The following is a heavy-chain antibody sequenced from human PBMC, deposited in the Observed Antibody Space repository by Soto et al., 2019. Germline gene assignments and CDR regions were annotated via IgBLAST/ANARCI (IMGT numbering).Heavy chain of an antibody. CDR1: GFTFSSYA. CDR3: AKDLYYDFWSGYSYYFDY. J-gene: IGHJ4*02. V-gene: IGHV3-23*01. CDR2: ISGSGGST. D-gene: IGHD3-3*01. Sequence: EVQLLESGGGLVQPGGSLRLSCAASGFTFSSYAMSWVRQAPGKGLEWVSAISGSGGSTYYADSVKGRFTISRDNSKNTLYLQMNSLRAEDTAVYYCAKDLYYDFWSGYSYYFDYWGQGTLVTVSS.